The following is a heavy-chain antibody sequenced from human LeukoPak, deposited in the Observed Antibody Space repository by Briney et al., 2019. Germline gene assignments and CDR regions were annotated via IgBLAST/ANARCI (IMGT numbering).Heavy chain of an antibody. D-gene: IGHD6-13*01. CDR1: GFTFGDYA. CDR2: IRSKAYGGTT. J-gene: IGHJ4*02. Sequence: GGSLRLSCTASGFTFGDYAMSWFRQAPGKGLEWVGFIRSKAYGGTTEYAASVKGRFTISRDDSKSIAYLQMNSLKTEDTAVYYCTRDLNPYSSSWYITWYWGQGTLVTVSS. CDR3: TRDLNPYSSSWYITWY. V-gene: IGHV3-49*03.